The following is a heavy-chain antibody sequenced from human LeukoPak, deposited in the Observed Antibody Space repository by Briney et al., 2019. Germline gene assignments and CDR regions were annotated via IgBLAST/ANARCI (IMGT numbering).Heavy chain of an antibody. CDR3: ASRSWGIAAAGTKFASDI. CDR1: GYTFTGYY. J-gene: IGHJ3*02. CDR2: INPNSGGT. V-gene: IGHV1-2*06. Sequence: ASVKVSCKASGYTFTGYYMHWVRQAPGQGLEWMGRINPNSGGTNYAQKFQGRVTMTRDTSISTAYMELSRLRSDDTAVYYCASRSWGIAAAGTKFASDIWGQGTMVTVSS. D-gene: IGHD6-13*01.